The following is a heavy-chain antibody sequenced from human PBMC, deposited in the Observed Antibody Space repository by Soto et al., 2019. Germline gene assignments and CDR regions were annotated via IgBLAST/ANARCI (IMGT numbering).Heavy chain of an antibody. V-gene: IGHV1-69*06. D-gene: IGHD5-18*01. J-gene: IGHJ4*02. Sequence: SVKVSCKASGGTFSSYAISWVRQAPGQGLEWMGGIIPVFGTGIYAQKFQGRVTITADKSANTAYMELSSLRSEDTAVYFCARVGGTGGYTYGLDYWGQGTLVTVSS. CDR3: ARVGGTGGYTYGLDY. CDR1: GGTFSSYA. CDR2: IIPVFGTG.